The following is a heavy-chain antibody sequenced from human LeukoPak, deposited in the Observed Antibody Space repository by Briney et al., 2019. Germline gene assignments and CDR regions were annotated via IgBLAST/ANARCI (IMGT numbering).Heavy chain of an antibody. CDR3: ARAILYCSGGSCYTFDP. Sequence: GGSLRLSCAASGFIFSNCALSWVRQAPGRGLEWVSGISASGGSTFYAGSVKGRFTISRDNSKNTLYLQMNSLTAEDTALYYCARAILYCSGGSCYTFDPWGQGTLVTVSS. J-gene: IGHJ5*02. V-gene: IGHV3-23*01. CDR2: ISASGGST. D-gene: IGHD2-15*01. CDR1: GFIFSNCA.